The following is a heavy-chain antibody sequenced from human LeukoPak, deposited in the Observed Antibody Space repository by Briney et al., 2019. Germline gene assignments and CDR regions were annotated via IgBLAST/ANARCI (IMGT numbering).Heavy chain of an antibody. CDR3: AKDRYYYDSSGYPDY. CDR2: ISGSGGST. Sequence: GGCLRLSCAASGFTFSSYAMSCVRQAPGKVLEWVSAISGSGGSTYYADSVKGRFTISRDNSKNTLYLQMNRLRAEDTAVYYCAKDRYYYDSSGYPDYWGQGTLVTVSS. J-gene: IGHJ4*02. CDR1: GFTFSSYA. V-gene: IGHV3-23*01. D-gene: IGHD3-22*01.